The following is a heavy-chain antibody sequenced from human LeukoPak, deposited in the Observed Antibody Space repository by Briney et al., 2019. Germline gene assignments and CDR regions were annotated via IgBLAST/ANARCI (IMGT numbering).Heavy chain of an antibody. J-gene: IGHJ4*02. CDR1: GFTFSDYY. CDR3: ARDSLPMAVTGPFDH. CDR2: IWFDGSNI. V-gene: IGHV3-33*08. D-gene: IGHD6-19*01. Sequence: TGGSLRLSCAASGFTFSDYYMSWIRQAPGKGLEWVTSIWFDGSNIHYADSVKGRVIISRDNSKSALYLQMNSLRAEDTAIYYCARDSLPMAVTGPFDHWGQGALVTVS.